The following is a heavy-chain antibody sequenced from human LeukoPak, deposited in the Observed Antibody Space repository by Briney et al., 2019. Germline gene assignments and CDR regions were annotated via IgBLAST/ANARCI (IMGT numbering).Heavy chain of an antibody. CDR2: IDWDDDK. D-gene: IGHD2-21*01. Sequence: SGPALVQPTQTLTLTCNFSGFSLTTRGMRVSWIRQTPGKALEWLARIDWDDDKFYSPSLKTRLTISKDTSINQVVLTMTNMDPVDTGTYYCARISTYCYPANCYFEYWGQGTLVTVSS. J-gene: IGHJ4*02. CDR1: GFSLTTRGMR. CDR3: ARISTYCYPANCYFEY. V-gene: IGHV2-70*04.